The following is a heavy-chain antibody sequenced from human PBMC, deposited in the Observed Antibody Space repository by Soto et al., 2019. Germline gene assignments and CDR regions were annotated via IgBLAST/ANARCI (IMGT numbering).Heavy chain of an antibody. CDR3: ARDLGGFPDY. CDR1: GYIFTNYA. CDR2: ISAYNGNT. V-gene: IGHV1-18*01. J-gene: IGHJ4*02. D-gene: IGHD5-12*01. Sequence: ASVKVSCKASGYIFTNYAMRWVRQAPGQGLEWMGWISAYNGNTNYAQKLQGRVTMTTDTSTSTAYMELRSLRSDDTAVYYCARDLGGFPDYWGQGTLVTVSS.